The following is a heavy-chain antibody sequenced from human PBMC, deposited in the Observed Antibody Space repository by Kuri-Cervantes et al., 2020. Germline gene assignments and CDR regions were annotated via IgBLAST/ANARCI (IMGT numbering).Heavy chain of an antibody. V-gene: IGHV1-2*02. CDR1: GYTFTGYY. CDR3: ARDGGDSGDYGDY. Sequence: GGSLRLSCKASGYTFTGYYMHWVRQAPGQGLEWMGWINPNSGGTNYAQKFQGRVTMTRDTSISTAYMELSRLRSYDTAVYYCARDGGDSGDYGDYWGQGTLVTVSS. D-gene: IGHD3-10*01. J-gene: IGHJ4*02. CDR2: INPNSGGT.